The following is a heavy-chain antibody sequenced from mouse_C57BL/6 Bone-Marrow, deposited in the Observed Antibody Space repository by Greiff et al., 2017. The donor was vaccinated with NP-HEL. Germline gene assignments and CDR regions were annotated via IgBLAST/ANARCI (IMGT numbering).Heavy chain of an antibody. V-gene: IGHV1-55*01. CDR1: GYTFTSYW. D-gene: IGHD1-1*01. CDR3: ASLTTVVDY. J-gene: IGHJ2*01. Sequence: VQLVESGAELVKPGASVKMSCKASGYTFTSYWITWVKQRPGQGLEWIGDIYPGSGSTNYNEKFKSKATLTVDTSSSTAYMQLSSLTSEDSAVYYCASLTTVVDYWGQGTTLTVSS. CDR2: IYPGSGST.